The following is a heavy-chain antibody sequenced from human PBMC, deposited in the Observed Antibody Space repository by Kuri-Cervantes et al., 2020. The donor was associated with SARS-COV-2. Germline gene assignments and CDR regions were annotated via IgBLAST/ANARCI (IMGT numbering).Heavy chain of an antibody. CDR1: GFSLRDHG. D-gene: IGHD3-22*01. CDR2: ISSGEDK. Sequence: GGSLRLSCAASGFSLRDHGMFWVRQAPGKGLEWVALISSGEDKHYADSVRGRFSISRDNSKNTLYLQMDNLRTEDTAVYYCARDRNTMIVVIINIDYWGQGALVTVSS. V-gene: IGHV3-30*03. CDR3: ARDRNTMIVVIINIDY. J-gene: IGHJ4*02.